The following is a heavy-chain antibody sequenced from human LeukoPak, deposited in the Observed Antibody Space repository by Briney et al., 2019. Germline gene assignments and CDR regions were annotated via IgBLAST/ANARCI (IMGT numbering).Heavy chain of an antibody. Sequence: SETLSLTCTVSGGSISSYYWSWIRQPPGKGLEWNGYIYNSGSTNYNPYLKSRVTISVDTSKNQFSLKLSSVIAADTAVYYCARVSATIFGVIIGHFDYWGQGALVTVSS. CDR3: ARVSATIFGVIIGHFDY. CDR1: GGSISSYY. D-gene: IGHD3-3*01. J-gene: IGHJ4*02. CDR2: IYNSGST. V-gene: IGHV4-59*01.